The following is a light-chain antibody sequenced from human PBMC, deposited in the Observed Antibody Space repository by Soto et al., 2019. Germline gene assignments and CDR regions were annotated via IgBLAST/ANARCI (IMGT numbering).Light chain of an antibody. CDR1: QSVSSSY. V-gene: IGKV3-20*01. J-gene: IGKJ1*01. Sequence: EIVLTQSPGTLSLSPGERATLSCRASQSVSSSYLAWYQQKPGQAPRLLIYGASSRATGIPDRFSGSGSGTDFTLTISRLEPEDFAMYYCQQYNSYSPTFGQGTRVEIK. CDR3: QQYNSYSPT. CDR2: GAS.